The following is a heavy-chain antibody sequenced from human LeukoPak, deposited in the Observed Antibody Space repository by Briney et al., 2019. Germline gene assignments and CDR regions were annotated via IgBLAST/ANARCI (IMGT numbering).Heavy chain of an antibody. V-gene: IGHV4-39*01. Sequence: PSETLSLTCTVSGGSISSSSYYWGWIRQPPGQGLEWIGSIYYSGSTYYNPSIKSRVTISVDTSKNQFSLKLSSVTAADTAVYYCARHGSIFGVVIPFDYWGQGTLVTVSS. CDR3: ARHGSIFGVVIPFDY. J-gene: IGHJ4*02. CDR1: GGSISSSSYY. CDR2: IYYSGST. D-gene: IGHD3-3*01.